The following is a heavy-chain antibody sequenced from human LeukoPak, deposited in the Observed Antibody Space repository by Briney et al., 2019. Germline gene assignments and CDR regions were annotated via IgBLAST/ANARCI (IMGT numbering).Heavy chain of an antibody. D-gene: IGHD6-13*01. CDR3: AGLHFAAAEEFDP. Sequence: PSETLSPTCTVSGSSINGHYWSWLRQPPGKGLEWIGYIYSTSSDSVLYNPFLKSRVTLSFDTFNNQLSLSLTSVTAADTAIYYCAGLHFAAAEEFDPWGQATLVTVSS. CDR2: IYSTSSDSV. V-gene: IGHV4-59*08. J-gene: IGHJ5*02. CDR1: GSSINGHY.